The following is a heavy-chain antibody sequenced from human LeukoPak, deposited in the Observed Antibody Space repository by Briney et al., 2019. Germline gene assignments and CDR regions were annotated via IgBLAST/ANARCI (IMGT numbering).Heavy chain of an antibody. Sequence: ASVKVSCKASGYPFTSYYMHWVRQAPGQGLGWMGIINPSGGSTSYAQKLQGRVTMPRDTSTSTVYMELSSLGSEDTAVYYCARSYGDFDYWGQGTLVTVSS. D-gene: IGHD4-17*01. CDR3: ARSYGDFDY. V-gene: IGHV1-46*01. J-gene: IGHJ4*02. CDR2: INPSGGST. CDR1: GYPFTSYY.